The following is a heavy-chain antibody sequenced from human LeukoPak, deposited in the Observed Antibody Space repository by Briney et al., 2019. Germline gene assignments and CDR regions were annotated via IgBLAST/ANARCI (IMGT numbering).Heavy chain of an antibody. CDR2: IIPIFGTA. V-gene: IGHV1-69*05. D-gene: IGHD3-3*01. Sequence: SVKVSCKASGGTFSSYAISWVRQAPGQGLEWMGRIIPIFGTANYAQKFQGRVTITTDESTITAYMELSSLRSEDTAVYYCARGVVGRFQQSFDYWGQGTLVTVSS. CDR3: ARGVVGRFQQSFDY. CDR1: GGTFSSYA. J-gene: IGHJ4*02.